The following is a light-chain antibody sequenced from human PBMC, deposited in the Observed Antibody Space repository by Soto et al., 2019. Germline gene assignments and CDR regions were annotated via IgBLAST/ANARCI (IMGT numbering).Light chain of an antibody. V-gene: IGLV2-14*03. Sequence: QSALTQPASVSGSPGQSITISCTGTNSDVGAYSYVSWYQQYPGKAPKLLIYDVGARPSGISDRFSGSKSGNTASLTISGLQAEDEADYYCSSYTAFTTYVFGCGTKVTVL. CDR3: SSYTAFTTYV. CDR2: DVG. CDR1: NSDVGAYSY. J-gene: IGLJ1*01.